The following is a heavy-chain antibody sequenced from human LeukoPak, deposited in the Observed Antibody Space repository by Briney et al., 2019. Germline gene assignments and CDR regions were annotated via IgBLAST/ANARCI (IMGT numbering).Heavy chain of an antibody. Sequence: GGSLRLSCAASGFTFSSYEMNWVRQAPGKGLEWVSYISSSGSTIYYADSVKGRFTISRDNAKNSPYLQMNSLRAEDTAVYYCARESLYRNYYYGMDVWGQGTTVTVSS. J-gene: IGHJ6*02. CDR3: ARESLYRNYYYGMDV. V-gene: IGHV3-48*03. D-gene: IGHD2-2*02. CDR1: GFTFSSYE. CDR2: ISSSGSTI.